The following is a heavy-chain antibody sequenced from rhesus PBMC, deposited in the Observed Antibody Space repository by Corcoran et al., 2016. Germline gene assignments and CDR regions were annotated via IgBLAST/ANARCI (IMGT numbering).Heavy chain of an antibody. D-gene: IGHD2-15*01. V-gene: IGHV4-160*01. Sequence: QVQLQESGPGLVKPSETLSLTCAVPGGSISRNYLRWIRQPPGKGLEGMGRIYGSGGSTDYNPSLKSRVTISTDTSKNQFSLKLSSVTAADTAVYYCARSSGRKALDFWGQGLRVTVSS. CDR2: IYGSGGST. J-gene: IGHJ3*01. CDR1: GGSISRNY. CDR3: ARSSGRKALDF.